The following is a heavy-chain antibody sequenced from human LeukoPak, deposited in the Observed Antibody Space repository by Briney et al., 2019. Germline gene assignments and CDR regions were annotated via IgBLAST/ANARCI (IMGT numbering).Heavy chain of an antibody. D-gene: IGHD5-12*01. CDR2: ISGSGGST. V-gene: IGHV3-23*01. J-gene: IGHJ4*02. CDR1: GFTFSSYA. Sequence: GGSLRLSCAASGFTFSSYAMSWVRQAPEKGLEWVSAISGSGGSTYYADSVKGRFTISRDNSKNTLYLQMNSLRAEDTAVYYCARGPFGYDFDYWGQGNLVTVSS. CDR3: ARGPFGYDFDY.